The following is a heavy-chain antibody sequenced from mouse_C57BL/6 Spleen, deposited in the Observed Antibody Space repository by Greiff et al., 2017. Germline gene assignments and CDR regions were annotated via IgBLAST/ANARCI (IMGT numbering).Heavy chain of an antibody. Sequence: VQLKESGAELVRPGASVKLSCTASGLNIKDDYMHWVKQRPEQGLEWIGWIDPENGDTEYASKFQGKATITADTSSNTAYLQLSSLTSEDTAVYYCTPYYGSSPWFAYWGQGTLVTVSA. V-gene: IGHV14-4*01. CDR1: GLNIKDDY. CDR2: IDPENGDT. D-gene: IGHD1-1*01. CDR3: TPYYGSSPWFAY. J-gene: IGHJ3*01.